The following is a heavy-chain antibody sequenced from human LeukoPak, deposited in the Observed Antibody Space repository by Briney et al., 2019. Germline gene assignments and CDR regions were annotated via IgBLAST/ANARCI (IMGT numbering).Heavy chain of an antibody. Sequence: GGSLRLSCGVSGFTFSTYWMSWVRQAPGKGLEWVANIHPDGTETYYVDSVKGRFTISRDNAKNSLYLQMNSLRAEDTAVYYCAELGITMIGGVWGKGTTVTISS. CDR2: IHPDGTET. CDR1: GFTFSTYW. CDR3: AELGITMIGGV. V-gene: IGHV3-7*01. D-gene: IGHD3-10*02. J-gene: IGHJ6*04.